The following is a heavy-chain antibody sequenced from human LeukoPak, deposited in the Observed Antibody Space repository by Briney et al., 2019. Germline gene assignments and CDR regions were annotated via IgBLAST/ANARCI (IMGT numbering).Heavy chain of an antibody. CDR1: GFGSKNYA. CDR2: ISATGVNT. V-gene: IGHV3-23*01. Sequence: GGSLRLSCTTSGFGSKNYAMSWVRLAPGKGLEWVSIISATGVNTYYADSVKGRFTISRDNSKNTLYLQMNSLRAEDTAVYYCAREAVAGTAWYFDLWGRGTLVTVPS. D-gene: IGHD6-19*01. CDR3: AREAVAGTAWYFDL. J-gene: IGHJ2*01.